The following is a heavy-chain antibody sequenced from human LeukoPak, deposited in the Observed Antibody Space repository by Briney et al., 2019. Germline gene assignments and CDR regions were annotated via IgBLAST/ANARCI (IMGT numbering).Heavy chain of an antibody. D-gene: IGHD3-22*01. CDR3: ARDIEYYYDSSGPLD. CDR2: INSDGSST. CDR1: GFTFSSYA. J-gene: IGHJ4*02. Sequence: GGSLRLSCAASGFTFSSYAMHWARQAPGKGLVWVSRINSDGSSTSYADSVKGRFTISRDNAKNTLYLQMNSLRAEGTAVYYCARDIEYYYDSSGPLDWGQGTLVTVSS. V-gene: IGHV3-74*01.